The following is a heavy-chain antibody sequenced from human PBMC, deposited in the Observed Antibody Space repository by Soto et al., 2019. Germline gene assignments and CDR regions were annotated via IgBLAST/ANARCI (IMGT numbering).Heavy chain of an antibody. J-gene: IGHJ6*04. CDR1: GFTFSNAW. Sequence: GGSLRLSCAASGFTFSNAWMNWVRQAPGKGLEWVGRIKSKTDGGTTDYAAPVKGRFTISRDDSKNTLYLQMNSLKTEDTAVYYFPTFIITFFGVFFMAVGGKGTTAPFS. D-gene: IGHD3-3*01. CDR2: IKSKTDGGTT. CDR3: PTFIITFFGVFFMAV. V-gene: IGHV3-15*07.